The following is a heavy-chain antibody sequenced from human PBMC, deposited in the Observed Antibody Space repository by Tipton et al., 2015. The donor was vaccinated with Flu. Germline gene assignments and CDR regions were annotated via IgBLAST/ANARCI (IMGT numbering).Heavy chain of an antibody. D-gene: IGHD1-26*01. J-gene: IGHJ4*02. CDR1: GASMKKSNHY. CDR2: IYFTGDA. CDR3: ATVSSYYFFFDS. V-gene: IGHV4-39*07. Sequence: TLSLTCSVSGASMKKSNHYWGWIRQPPGKGLEWIGSIYFTGDAFYNPSLKSRVTISADTSKRQFSLKLTSVTAADTAVYYCATVSSYYFFFDSWGQGTLVTVSS.